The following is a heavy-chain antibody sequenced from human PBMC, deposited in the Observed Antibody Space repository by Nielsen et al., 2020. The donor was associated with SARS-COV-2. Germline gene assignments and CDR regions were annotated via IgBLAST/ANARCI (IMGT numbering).Heavy chain of an antibody. CDR1: GGSISSYY. J-gene: IGHJ6*02. CDR3: ARQSVEQQLEDYYYYGMDV. CDR2: IYYGGST. Sequence: SETLSLTCTVSGGSISSYYWSWIRQPPGKGLEWIGYIYYGGSTNYNPSLKSRVTISVDTSKNQFSLKLSSVTAADTAVYYCARQSVEQQLEDYYYYGMDVWGQGTTVTVSS. D-gene: IGHD6-13*01. V-gene: IGHV4-59*08.